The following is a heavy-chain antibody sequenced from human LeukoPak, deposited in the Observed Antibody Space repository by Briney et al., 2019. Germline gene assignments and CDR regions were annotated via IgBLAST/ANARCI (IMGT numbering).Heavy chain of an antibody. CDR1: GFTFRNYW. D-gene: IGHD4-17*01. CDR3: AKDSDYGDYNLDY. Sequence: GGSLRLSCAASGFTFRNYWMGWVRQAPGKGLEWVANTKPDGSAEYYADSVRGRFTTSRDNANNFLYLQMNSLRAEDTAVYYCAKDSDYGDYNLDYWGQGTLVTVSS. J-gene: IGHJ4*02. V-gene: IGHV3-7*01. CDR2: TKPDGSAE.